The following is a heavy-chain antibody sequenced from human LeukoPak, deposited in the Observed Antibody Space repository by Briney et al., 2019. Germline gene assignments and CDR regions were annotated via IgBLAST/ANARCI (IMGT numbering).Heavy chain of an antibody. V-gene: IGHV3-74*01. CDR1: GFTFSRYW. CDR3: AALAAAGTNY. J-gene: IGHJ4*02. Sequence: GGSLRLSCAASGFTFSRYWMHWVRQAPGKGLVWVSRADYDGSDTSYADSVRGRFTISRDNAKNTLYLQMNSLSAEDTAVYYCAALAAAGTNYWGQGTLVTVSS. D-gene: IGHD6-13*01. CDR2: ADYDGSDT.